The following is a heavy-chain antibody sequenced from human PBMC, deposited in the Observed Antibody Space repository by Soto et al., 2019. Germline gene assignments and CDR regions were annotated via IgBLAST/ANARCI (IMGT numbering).Heavy chain of an antibody. V-gene: IGHV1-69*01. Sequence: QVQLVQSGAEVKKPGSSVKVSCTASGGSLRNSVISWVRQAPAQRLEWMGGVIPILGTANYAQKFQGSVTMTADETTSTAYMDLSSLSPDDTAVYYCARLGHPGHWGLGTLVIVSS. CDR1: GGSLRNSV. CDR2: VIPILGTA. CDR3: ARLGHPGH. J-gene: IGHJ4*02.